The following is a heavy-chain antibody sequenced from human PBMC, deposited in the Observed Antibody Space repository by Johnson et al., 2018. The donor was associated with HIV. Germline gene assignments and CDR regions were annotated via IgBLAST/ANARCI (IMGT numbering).Heavy chain of an antibody. V-gene: IGHV3-11*04. CDR1: GFTFSDYY. CDR2: ISSSGATI. D-gene: IGHD3-10*01. J-gene: IGHJ3*02. CDR3: SRGYYYGSGSYYNSGAFDI. Sequence: QVQLVESGGGLVKPGGSLRLSCAASGFTFSDYYMSWIRQAPGKGLEWVSYISSSGATIYYAASVKGRFTVSRENAKNSLYLQMNSLTAGDTAVYYCSRGYYYGSGSYYNSGAFDIWGQGTMVTVSS.